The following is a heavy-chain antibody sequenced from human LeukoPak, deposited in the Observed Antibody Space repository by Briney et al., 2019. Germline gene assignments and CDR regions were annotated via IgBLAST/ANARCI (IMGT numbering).Heavy chain of an antibody. V-gene: IGHV3-33*06. CDR1: GFTFSSYG. CDR3: AKDHRRDGYNFDRY. Sequence: GGSLRLSCAASGFTFSSYGMHWVRQAPGKGLEWVAVIWYDGSNKCYADSVKGRFTISRDNSKNTLYLQMNSLRAEDTAVYYCAKDHRRDGYNFDRYWGQGTLVTVSS. CDR2: IWYDGSNK. J-gene: IGHJ4*02. D-gene: IGHD5-24*01.